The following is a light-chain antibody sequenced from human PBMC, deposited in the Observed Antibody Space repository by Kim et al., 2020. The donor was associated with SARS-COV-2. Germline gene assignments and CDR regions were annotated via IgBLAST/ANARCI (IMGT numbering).Light chain of an antibody. CDR1: QIVSNN. Sequence: EIVLTQSPATLSVSPGERVTLSCRASQIVSNNLAWYQQRPGQAPRLLVYAASTRATGMPARFSGRGSGTEFTLTISSLQSEDFGVYYCQQYSNWPPSTFGQGTKVDIK. CDR3: QQYSNWPPST. V-gene: IGKV3-15*01. CDR2: AAS. J-gene: IGKJ2*02.